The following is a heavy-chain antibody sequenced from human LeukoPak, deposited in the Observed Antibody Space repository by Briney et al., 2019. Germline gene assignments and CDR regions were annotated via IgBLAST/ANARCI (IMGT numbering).Heavy chain of an antibody. Sequence: SVKVSCKASGGTFSSYAISWVRQAPGQGLGWMGGIIPIFGTANYAQKFQGRVTITADESTSTAYMELSSLRSEDTAVYYCARETTMVRGVISTSNWFDPWGQGTLVTVSS. V-gene: IGHV1-69*13. D-gene: IGHD3-10*01. J-gene: IGHJ5*02. CDR2: IIPIFGTA. CDR1: GGTFSSYA. CDR3: ARETTMVRGVISTSNWFDP.